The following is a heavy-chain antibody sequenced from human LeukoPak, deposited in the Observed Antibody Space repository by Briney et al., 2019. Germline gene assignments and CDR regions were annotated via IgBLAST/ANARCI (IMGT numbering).Heavy chain of an antibody. D-gene: IGHD1-26*01. CDR1: GGSISTFY. Sequence: SETLSLTCTVSGGSISTFYRSWIRQPPGKGLEWIGYIYYSGITNYNPSLKSRVTISVDTSKNQFSLKLSSVTAADTAVYYCARQGSGSRAAFDYLGQGTLVTVSS. CDR3: ARQGSGSRAAFDY. V-gene: IGHV4-59*08. J-gene: IGHJ4*02. CDR2: IYYSGIT.